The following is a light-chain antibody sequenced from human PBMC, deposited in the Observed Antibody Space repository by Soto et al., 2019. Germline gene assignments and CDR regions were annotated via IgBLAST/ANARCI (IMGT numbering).Light chain of an antibody. CDR2: GAS. Sequence: EIVMTQSPATLSVSPGERATLSCRASQSVSSNLAWYQQKPGQAPRLLIYGASTRATGIPARFSGSGSGTVFNLTNRSLQFGDFAIYYCQQYNNWPRTFGQGTKVEIK. J-gene: IGKJ1*01. CDR1: QSVSSN. V-gene: IGKV3-15*01. CDR3: QQYNNWPRT.